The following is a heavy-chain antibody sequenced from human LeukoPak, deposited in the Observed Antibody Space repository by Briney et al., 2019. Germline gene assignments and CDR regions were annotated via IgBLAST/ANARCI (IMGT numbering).Heavy chain of an antibody. CDR1: GFTFSSYA. D-gene: IGHD6-13*01. V-gene: IGHV3-23*01. J-gene: IGHJ4*02. CDR2: ISSSGGNT. Sequence: PGGSLRLSCAASGFTFSSYAMSWVRQAPGKGLEWVSAISSSGGNTYYADSVKGRFTISRDNSKNTLYLRMNSLRAEDTAVYYCAQVVVAAGVNYWGQGTLVTVSS. CDR3: AQVVVAAGVNY.